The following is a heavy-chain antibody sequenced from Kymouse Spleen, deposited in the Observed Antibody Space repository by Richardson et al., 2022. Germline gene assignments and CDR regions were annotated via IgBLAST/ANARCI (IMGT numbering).Heavy chain of an antibody. Sequence: EVQLVESGGGLVQPGRSLRLSCAASGFTFDDYAMHWVRQAPGKGLEWVSGISWNSGSIGYADSVKGRFTISRDNAKNSLYLQMNSLRAEDTALYYCAKDMTSIAAPYYYYYGMDVWGQGTTVTVSS. CDR2: ISWNSGSI. D-gene: IGHD6-6*01. CDR1: GFTFDDYA. CDR3: AKDMTSIAAPYYYYYGMDV. V-gene: IGHV3-9*01. J-gene: IGHJ6*02.